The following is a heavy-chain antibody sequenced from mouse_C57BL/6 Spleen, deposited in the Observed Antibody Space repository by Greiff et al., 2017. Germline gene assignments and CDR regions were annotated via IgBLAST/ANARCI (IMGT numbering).Heavy chain of an antibody. CDR2: ISDGGSYT. CDR1: GFTFSSYA. CDR3: AREPGDSSGPFDY. V-gene: IGHV5-4*01. J-gene: IGHJ2*01. Sequence: EVQRVESGGGLVKPGGSLKLSCAASGFTFSSYAMSWVRQTPEKRLEWVATISDGGSYTYYPDNVKGRFTISRDNAKNNLYLQMSHLKSEDTAMYYCAREPGDSSGPFDYWGQGTTLTVSS. D-gene: IGHD3-2*02.